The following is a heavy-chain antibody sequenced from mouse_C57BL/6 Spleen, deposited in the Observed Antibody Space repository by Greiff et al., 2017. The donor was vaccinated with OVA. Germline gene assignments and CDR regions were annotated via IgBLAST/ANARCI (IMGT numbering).Heavy chain of an antibody. Sequence: QVQLKQPGAELVKPGASVKLSCKASGYTFTSYWMQWVKQRPGQGLEWIGEIDPSDSYTNYNQKFKGKATLTVDTSSSTAYMQLSSLTSEDSAVYYCARKGTGTFYWYFDVWGTGTTVTVSS. J-gene: IGHJ1*03. CDR3: ARKGTGTFYWYFDV. CDR1: GYTFTSYW. D-gene: IGHD4-1*01. V-gene: IGHV1-50*01. CDR2: IDPSDSYT.